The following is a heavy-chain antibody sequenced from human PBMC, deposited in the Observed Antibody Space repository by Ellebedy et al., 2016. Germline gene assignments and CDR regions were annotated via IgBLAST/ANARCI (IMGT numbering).Heavy chain of an antibody. Sequence: SETLSLTCIVSGGSISSYYWSWIRQPPGKGLEWIGYFSFSGSTNYNPSLKSRVTISVDTSKNQFSLKLSSVTAADTAVYFCARQHFGDYVDYWGQGILVNVSS. CDR1: GGSISSYY. CDR3: ARQHFGDYVDY. V-gene: IGHV4-59*08. CDR2: FSFSGST. D-gene: IGHD4-17*01. J-gene: IGHJ4*02.